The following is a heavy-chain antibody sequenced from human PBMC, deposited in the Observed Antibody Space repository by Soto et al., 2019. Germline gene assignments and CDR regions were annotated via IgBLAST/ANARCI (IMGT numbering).Heavy chain of an antibody. Sequence: GASVKVSCKASGYTFTSYGISWVRQAPGQGLEWMGWISAYNGNTNYAQKLQGRVTMTTDTSKSTAYMELRSLRSDDTAVYYCARVSNYDYVWGSYRYIDYWGQGTLVTVSS. CDR2: ISAYNGNT. CDR1: GYTFTSYG. CDR3: ARVSNYDYVWGSYRYIDY. D-gene: IGHD3-16*02. V-gene: IGHV1-18*01. J-gene: IGHJ4*02.